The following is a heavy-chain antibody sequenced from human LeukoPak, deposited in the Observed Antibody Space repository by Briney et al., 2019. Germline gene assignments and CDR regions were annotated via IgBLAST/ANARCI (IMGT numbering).Heavy chain of an antibody. CDR2: IYYSGST. CDR1: GGSISSGGYY. D-gene: IGHD2-2*01. Sequence: PSETLSLTCTVSGGSISSGGYYWSWIRQHPGKGLEWIGYIYYSGSTYYNPSLKSRVTISVDTSQNQCSLKLSSVTAADTAVYYCAREGLGYCSSTSCSEYYFDYWGQGTLVTVSS. V-gene: IGHV4-31*03. J-gene: IGHJ4*02. CDR3: AREGLGYCSSTSCSEYYFDY.